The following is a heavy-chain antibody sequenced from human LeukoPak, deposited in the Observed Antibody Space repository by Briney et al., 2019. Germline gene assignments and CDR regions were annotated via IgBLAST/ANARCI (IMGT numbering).Heavy chain of an antibody. CDR3: ARERGMGS. D-gene: IGHD3-16*01. Sequence: GGSLRLSCAASGFTFSSFWMTWARQAPGKGLEWVANIKQDGSEKYYVDSVKGRFTISRDNAKNSLYPQMNSLRAEDTAVYYCARERGMGSWGQGTLVTVSS. CDR1: GFTFSSFW. CDR2: IKQDGSEK. V-gene: IGHV3-7*05. J-gene: IGHJ5*02.